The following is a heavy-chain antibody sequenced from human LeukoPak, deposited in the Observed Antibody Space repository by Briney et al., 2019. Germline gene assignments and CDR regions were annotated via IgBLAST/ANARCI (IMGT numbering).Heavy chain of an antibody. D-gene: IGHD4-17*01. CDR3: AKDIGDYGYY. J-gene: IGHJ4*02. CDR1: GFTFSSYW. V-gene: IGHV3-7*03. Sequence: GGSLRLSCAASGFTFSSYWMSWVRQAPGKGLEWVANIKPDGSDQYYVDSVKGRFTISRDNAKNSLYLQMNSLRAEDTALYYCAKDIGDYGYYWGQGTLVTVSS. CDR2: IKPDGSDQ.